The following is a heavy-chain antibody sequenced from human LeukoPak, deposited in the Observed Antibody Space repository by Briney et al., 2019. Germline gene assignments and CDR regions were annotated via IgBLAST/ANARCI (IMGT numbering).Heavy chain of an antibody. CDR1: GASISSSTYY. CDR2: ISNSGNT. CDR3: ARAGWYTLDN. V-gene: IGHV4-39*07. J-gene: IGHJ4*02. Sequence: SETLSLTCTVSGASISSSTYYWGWIRQPPGKGLEWIGSISNSGNTYYNSSLKSRVTISFNTSANQFSLKMSSMTAADTAVYYCARAGWYTLDNWGQGTLVTVSS. D-gene: IGHD2-15*01.